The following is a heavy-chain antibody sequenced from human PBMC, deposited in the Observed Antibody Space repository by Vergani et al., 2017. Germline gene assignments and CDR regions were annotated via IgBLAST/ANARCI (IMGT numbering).Heavy chain of an antibody. J-gene: IGHJ6*02. V-gene: IGHV3-43*01. CDR2: ISWDGGST. D-gene: IGHD2-2*03. CDR3: AKDRISRGYCSSTSCRYYYYGMDV. Sequence: EVQLVESGGVVVQPGGSLRLSCAASGFTFDDYTMHWVRQAPGKGLEWVSLISWDGGSTYYADSVKGRFTISRDNSKNSLYLQMNSLRTEDTALYYCAKDRISRGYCSSTSCRYYYYGMDVWGQGTTVTVSS. CDR1: GFTFDDYT.